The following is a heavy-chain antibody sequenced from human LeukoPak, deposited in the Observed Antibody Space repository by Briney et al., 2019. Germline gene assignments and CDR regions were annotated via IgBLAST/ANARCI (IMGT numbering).Heavy chain of an antibody. CDR3: AKVVLVGAIFGPGY. D-gene: IGHD1-26*01. CDR2: ISPSGRTT. Sequence: GGSLRLSCAASGFTFTTYAMNWVRQAPGKGLEWVSAISPSGRTTDYVDSVKGRFTISRDNSKNTLYLQMNSLRAEDTAVYYCAKVVLVGAIFGPGYWGQGTLVTVSS. V-gene: IGHV3-23*01. CDR1: GFTFTTYA. J-gene: IGHJ4*02.